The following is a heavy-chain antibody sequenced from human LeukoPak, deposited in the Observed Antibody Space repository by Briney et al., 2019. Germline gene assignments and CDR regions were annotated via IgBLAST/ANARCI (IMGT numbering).Heavy chain of an antibody. CDR2: ISGSGDST. V-gene: IGHV3-23*01. CDR1: GFTFNSYS. CDR3: AKDQGSSSFDRSFDY. D-gene: IGHD6-6*01. J-gene: IGHJ4*02. Sequence: GGSLRLSCAASGFTFNSYSMSWVRQAPGKGLEWVSAISGSGDSTYYADSVKGRFTVSRDNSKSTLYLQMNSLRGEDTAVYYCAKDQGSSSFDRSFDYWGQGTLVTVSS.